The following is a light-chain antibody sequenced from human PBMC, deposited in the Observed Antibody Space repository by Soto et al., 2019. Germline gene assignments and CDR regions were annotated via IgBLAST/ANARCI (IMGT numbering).Light chain of an antibody. CDR3: TSYTSSTNIV. Sequence: QSALTQPASVSGSPGQSITIPCTGTSSDVGGYNYVSWYQQPPGQAPKLMIYEVSGRPSGVSNRFSGSKSGNTASLTISGLQAEDEADYYCTSYTSSTNIVFGTGTKVTVL. CDR1: SSDVGGYNY. CDR2: EVS. V-gene: IGLV2-14*01. J-gene: IGLJ1*01.